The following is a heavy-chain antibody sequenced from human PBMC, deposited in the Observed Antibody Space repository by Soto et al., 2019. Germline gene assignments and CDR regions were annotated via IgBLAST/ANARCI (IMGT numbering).Heavy chain of an antibody. CDR1: GFTFSSYS. CDR2: ISDDGSNK. CDR3: AREKWGWRAFDI. V-gene: IGHV3-30-3*01. J-gene: IGHJ3*02. D-gene: IGHD1-26*01. Sequence: QVQLVESGGGVVQPGRSLRLSCAASGFTFSSYSMHWVRQAPGKGLEWVALISDDGSNKYYADSVKGRFTISRDNSKNTLYLQMNSLRLEDTAVYYCAREKWGWRAFDIWGQGTMVTVSA.